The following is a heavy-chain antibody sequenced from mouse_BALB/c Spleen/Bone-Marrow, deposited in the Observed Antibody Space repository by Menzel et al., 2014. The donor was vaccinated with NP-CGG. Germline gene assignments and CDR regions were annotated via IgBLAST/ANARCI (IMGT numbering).Heavy chain of an antibody. Sequence: QVQLKESGPSLVQPSQSLSITCTVSGFSLTNYGIYWVRQSPGKGLEWLGVIWRGGITDYNAAFMARLSITKDNSETQVFFKMNSLQADDTALYYCAKGHYGSSPFAYWGQGTLVTVSA. CDR1: GFSLTNYG. CDR3: AKGHYGSSPFAY. CDR2: IWRGGIT. J-gene: IGHJ3*01. D-gene: IGHD1-1*01. V-gene: IGHV2-5-1*01.